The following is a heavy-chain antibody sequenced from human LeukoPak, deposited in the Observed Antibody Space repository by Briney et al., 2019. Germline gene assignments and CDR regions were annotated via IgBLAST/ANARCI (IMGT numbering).Heavy chain of an antibody. CDR3: AKDLDIVATITGN. V-gene: IGHV3-23*01. Sequence: PGGSVRLSCAASGYTFSSYGMSWVRQAPGQGLEWMSGVSGSGGSTYYADSVEGRFTISRDNSKNTLYLQMNSLRAEDAAVYYCAKDLDIVATITGNWGQGTLVTVSS. CDR1: GYTFSSYG. J-gene: IGHJ4*02. D-gene: IGHD5-12*01. CDR2: VSGSGGST.